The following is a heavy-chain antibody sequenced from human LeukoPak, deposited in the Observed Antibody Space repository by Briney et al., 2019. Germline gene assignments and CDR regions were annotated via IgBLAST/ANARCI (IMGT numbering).Heavy chain of an antibody. CDR3: ATLGVRFGERWFDP. J-gene: IGHJ5*02. D-gene: IGHD3-10*01. Sequence: SETLSLTCTGSGGSISSYYWSWIRQPPGKGLEWIGYIYYSGSTNYNPSRKIRVTISVDTSKNQFSLKLSSVTAADTAVYYCATLGVRFGERWFDPWGQGTLVTVSS. V-gene: IGHV4-59*01. CDR2: IYYSGST. CDR1: GGSISSYY.